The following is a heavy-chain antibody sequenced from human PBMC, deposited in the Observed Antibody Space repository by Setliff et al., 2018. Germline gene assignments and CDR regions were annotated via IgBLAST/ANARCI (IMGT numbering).Heavy chain of an antibody. CDR1: GYPISRGFY. CDR2: VYHSGGS. Sequence: SETLSLTCTVSGYPISRGFYWGWIRQSPGKGLEWIGSVYHSGGSYQNPSLRSRIAVSVDTSKNQFSLRLNSVTAADTAVYFCARAAARAEYSDTSAYLPFDFWGLGTLVTVSS. J-gene: IGHJ4*02. V-gene: IGHV4-38-2*02. CDR3: ARAAARAEYSDTSAYLPFDF. D-gene: IGHD3-16*01.